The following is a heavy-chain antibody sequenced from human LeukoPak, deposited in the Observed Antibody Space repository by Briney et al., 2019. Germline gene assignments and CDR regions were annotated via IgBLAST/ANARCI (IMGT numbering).Heavy chain of an antibody. J-gene: IGHJ6*02. V-gene: IGHV3-74*01. CDR3: ARERVGSDYYGLDA. D-gene: IGHD6-25*01. CDR2: INTDGTST. Sequence: GGSLRLSCAASGFIFSSYWMHWVRQAPGKGLVWVSRINTDGTSTAYAASVKGRFTISRDNTKNILYLQMNSLRAEDTALYYCARERVGSDYYGLDAWGQGTTVSVSS. CDR1: GFIFSSYW.